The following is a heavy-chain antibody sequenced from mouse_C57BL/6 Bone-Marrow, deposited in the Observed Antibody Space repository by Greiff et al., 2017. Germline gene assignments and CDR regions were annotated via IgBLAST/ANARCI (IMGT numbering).Heavy chain of an antibody. CDR1: GYNIKDDY. D-gene: IGHD1-1*01. CDR3: TFLRGWFAY. J-gene: IGHJ3*01. V-gene: IGHV14-4*01. Sequence: EVQLQQSGAELVRPGASVKMSCTASGYNIKDDYMHWVKQRPEQGLEWIGWIDPENGDTEYDSKFQGKATITADPSSNTAYLQRSSLTSEDAAVCYCTFLRGWFAYWGQGTLVTVSA. CDR2: IDPENGDT.